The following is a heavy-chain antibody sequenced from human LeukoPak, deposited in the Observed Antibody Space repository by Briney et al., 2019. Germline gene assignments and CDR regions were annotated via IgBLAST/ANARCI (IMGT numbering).Heavy chain of an antibody. D-gene: IGHD1-1*01. CDR2: ISYDGSNK. CDR3: ARDSPRTGP. J-gene: IGHJ5*02. V-gene: IGHV3-30*03. Sequence: PGGSLRLSCAASGFTFSSYGVHWVRQAPGKGLEWVAVISYDGSNKYYADSVKGRFTISRDNAKNILYLQMNSLRAEDTAVYYCARDSPRTGPWGQGILVTVSS. CDR1: GFTFSSYG.